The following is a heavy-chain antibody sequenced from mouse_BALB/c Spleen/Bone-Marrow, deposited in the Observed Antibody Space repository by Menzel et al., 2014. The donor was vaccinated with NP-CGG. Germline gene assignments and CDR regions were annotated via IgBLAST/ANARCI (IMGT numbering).Heavy chain of an antibody. CDR1: GYTFTGYW. D-gene: IGHD1-1*01. CDR2: IYPGDGDT. V-gene: IGHV1-87*01. Sequence: VQLQQSGAELARPGASVKLSCKASGYTFTGYWMQWIKQRPGQGLEWIGAIYPGDGDTRYTQKFKGKATLTADKSSSTAYMQLSSLASEDSAVYYCARGNYKGAMDYWGQGPSVTVSS. J-gene: IGHJ4*01. CDR3: ARGNYKGAMDY.